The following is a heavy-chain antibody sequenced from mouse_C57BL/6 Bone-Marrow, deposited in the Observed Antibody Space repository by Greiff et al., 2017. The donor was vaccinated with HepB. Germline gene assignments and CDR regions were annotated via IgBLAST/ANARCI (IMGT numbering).Heavy chain of an antibody. V-gene: IGHV1-50*01. J-gene: IGHJ3*01. CDR2: IDPSDSYT. Sequence: QVQLQQSGAELVKPGASVKLSCKASGYTFTSYWMQWVKQRPGQGLEWIGEIDPSDSYTNYNQKFKGKATLTVDTSSSTAYMQLSSLTSEDSAVYYCARGYYYGSSYLFAYWGQGTLVTVSA. CDR3: ARGYYYGSSYLFAY. CDR1: GYTFTSYW. D-gene: IGHD1-1*01.